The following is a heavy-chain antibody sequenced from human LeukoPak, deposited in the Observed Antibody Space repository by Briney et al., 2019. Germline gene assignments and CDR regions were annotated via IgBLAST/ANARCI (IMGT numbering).Heavy chain of an antibody. D-gene: IGHD6-13*01. CDR2: ISYDGSHK. CDR3: ARASGSSWPYDAFDI. CDR1: GFTFRTYG. J-gene: IGHJ3*02. V-gene: IGHV3-30*03. Sequence: GGSLRLSCAASGFTFRTYGMHWVRQAPGKGLEWVALISYDGSHKYYADSVKGRFTISRDNSKNTLYLQMNSLRAEDTAVYYCARASGSSWPYDAFDIWGQGTMVTVSS.